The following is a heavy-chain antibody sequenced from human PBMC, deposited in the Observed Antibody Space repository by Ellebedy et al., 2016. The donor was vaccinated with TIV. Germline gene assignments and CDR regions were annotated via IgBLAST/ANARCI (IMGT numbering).Heavy chain of an antibody. CDR3: ARNKGAGTGAEYFQH. Sequence: MPSETLSLTCTVSGGSISSYYWSWIRQPPGKGLEWIGYIYYSGSTNYNPPLKSRVTISVDTSKNQFSLKLSSVTAADTAVYYCARNKGAGTGAEYFQHWGQGTLVTVSS. J-gene: IGHJ1*01. CDR2: IYYSGST. D-gene: IGHD6-19*01. V-gene: IGHV4-59*01. CDR1: GGSISSYY.